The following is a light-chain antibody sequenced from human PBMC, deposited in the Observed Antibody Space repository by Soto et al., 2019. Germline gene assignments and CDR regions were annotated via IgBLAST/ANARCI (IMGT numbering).Light chain of an antibody. J-gene: IGLJ2*01. CDR2: EVN. CDR3: SSYAGSNYVI. CDR1: SSDVGGYNY. Sequence: QSVLTQPPSASGSPGQSVTISCTGTSSDVGGYNYVSWYQQHPGKAPKLMIYEVNKPPSGVPDRFSGSKSDNTASLTVSGLQAEDEAYYYCSSYAGSNYVIFGGGTQLTVL. V-gene: IGLV2-8*01.